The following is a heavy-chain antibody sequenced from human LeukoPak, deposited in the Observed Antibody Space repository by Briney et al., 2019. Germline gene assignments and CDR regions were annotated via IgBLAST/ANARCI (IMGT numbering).Heavy chain of an antibody. V-gene: IGHV3-23*01. CDR2: ISNSGGDT. D-gene: IGHD3-10*01. CDR1: GFTFNNYH. CDR3: ADYYASGSYPP. J-gene: IGHJ5*02. Sequence: GGSLRLSCTASGFTFNNYHMAWVRQAPGRGLESIASISNSGGDTYYADSVKGRFTISRDNSQTTVGLHMNSLQIEDTAVYYCADYYASGSYPPWGQGTLVTVSS.